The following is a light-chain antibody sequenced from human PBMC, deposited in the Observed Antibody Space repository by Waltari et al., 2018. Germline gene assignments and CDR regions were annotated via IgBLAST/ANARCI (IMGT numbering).Light chain of an antibody. CDR1: SLRTYY. Sequence: SSELTQDPAVSVALGQTVRITCQGDSLRTYYVSWFHQRPGEAPALVIYGKNNRPSWIPDRVSASSSGSTASLTIIGAQAEDEADYYCHSRDSSGDVLIGGGTKLTV. V-gene: IGLV3-19*01. CDR2: GKN. J-gene: IGLJ2*01. CDR3: HSRDSSGDVL.